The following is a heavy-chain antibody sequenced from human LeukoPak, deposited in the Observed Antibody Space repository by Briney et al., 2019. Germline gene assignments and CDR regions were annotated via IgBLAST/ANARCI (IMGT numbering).Heavy chain of an antibody. CDR1: GYSISSGYY. Sequence: SETLSLICAVSGYSISSGYYWGWIRQPPGKGLEWIGSIYHSGSTYYNPSLKSRVTISVDTSKNQFSLKLSSVTAADTAVYYCARSGDTATYYFDYWGQGTLVTVSS. J-gene: IGHJ4*02. CDR3: ARSGDTATYYFDY. CDR2: IYHSGST. D-gene: IGHD5-18*01. V-gene: IGHV4-38-2*01.